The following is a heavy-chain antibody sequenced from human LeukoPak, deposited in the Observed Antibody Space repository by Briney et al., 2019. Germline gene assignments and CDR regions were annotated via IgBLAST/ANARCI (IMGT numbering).Heavy chain of an antibody. V-gene: IGHV3-74*01. CDR2: IKGDGSHT. Sequence: GGSLRLSCAASGFTFSNYWMHWVRQAPGKGLVWVSRIKGDGSHTIYADSVKGRFTISRDNAKNTLYLQMKSLRAEDTAVYYCVRDWDHFNFDSWGQGTLVTVSS. CDR1: GFTFSNYW. J-gene: IGHJ5*01. CDR3: VRDWDHFNFDS. D-gene: IGHD3-3*02.